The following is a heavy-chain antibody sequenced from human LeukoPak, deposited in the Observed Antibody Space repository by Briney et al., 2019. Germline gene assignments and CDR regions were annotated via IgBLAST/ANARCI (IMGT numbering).Heavy chain of an antibody. CDR2: ISXYXGXT. V-gene: IGHV1-18*01. CDR1: GYTFISYG. Sequence: ASVKVSCKASGYTFISYGISWVRQAPGQGLEWMGWISXYXGXTXXXXXLQXXVTMTTDTYTSTTYMELRSLRSDDTAVYYCASSXGXYFQHWGQGTLVTVSS. D-gene: IGHD1-1*01. CDR3: ASSXGXYFQH. J-gene: IGHJ1*01.